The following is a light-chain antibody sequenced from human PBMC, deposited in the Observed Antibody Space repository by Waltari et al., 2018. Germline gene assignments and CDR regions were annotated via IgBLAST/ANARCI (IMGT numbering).Light chain of an antibody. Sequence: YVLTQPPSVSVAPGQTARLSCGGNNIGSKGVHWYQHNPGQAPVLVVSVESDRPPGIPERFSGSKSGNTATLTITRVEAGDEADYYCQVWDFSVDHVFGGGTKLTVL. CDR2: VES. J-gene: IGLJ2*01. CDR1: NIGSKG. CDR3: QVWDFSVDHV. V-gene: IGLV3-21*02.